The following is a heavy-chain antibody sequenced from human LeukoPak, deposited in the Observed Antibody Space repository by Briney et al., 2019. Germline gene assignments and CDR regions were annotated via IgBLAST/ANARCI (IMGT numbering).Heavy chain of an antibody. CDR3: ARDHGDGYNYVFDP. J-gene: IGHJ5*02. CDR1: GYTFTSYY. D-gene: IGHD5-24*01. Sequence: ASVKVSCKASGYTFTSYYMHWVRQAPGQGLEWMGWINPNSGGTNYAQKFQGRVTMTRDTSISTAYMELSRLRSDDTAVYYCARDHGDGYNYVFDPWGQGTLVTVSS. CDR2: INPNSGGT. V-gene: IGHV1-2*02.